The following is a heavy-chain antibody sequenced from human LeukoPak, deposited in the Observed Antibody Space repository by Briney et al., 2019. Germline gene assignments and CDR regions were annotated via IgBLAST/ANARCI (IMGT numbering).Heavy chain of an antibody. CDR1: GDSVSSNSAA. D-gene: IGHD2-15*01. J-gene: IGHJ4*02. Sequence: SQTLSLTCAISGDSVSSNSAAWNWIRQSPSICLEWLGRTYYRSKWYNDYAVSVKSRITINPDTSKNQCSLQLKSVTPEDTAVYYCARERERYSSGGSCYLFDYWGQGTLVTVCS. V-gene: IGHV6-1*01. CDR3: ARERERYSSGGSCYLFDY. CDR2: TYYRSKWYN.